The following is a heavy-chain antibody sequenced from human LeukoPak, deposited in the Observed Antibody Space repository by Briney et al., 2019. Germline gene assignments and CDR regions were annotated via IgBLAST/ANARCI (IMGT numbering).Heavy chain of an antibody. CDR1: GFTFDDYA. Sequence: GGSLRLSCVASGFTFDDYAMHWVRQTPWKGLEWVSGISWNSGTINYGDSVKGRFTISRDNAKNSLYLQMTNLRAEDMALYFCVKDGCGGDCYFDYWGRGTLVSVSS. CDR3: VKDGCGGDCYFDY. CDR2: ISWNSGTI. D-gene: IGHD2-21*02. V-gene: IGHV3-9*03. J-gene: IGHJ4*02.